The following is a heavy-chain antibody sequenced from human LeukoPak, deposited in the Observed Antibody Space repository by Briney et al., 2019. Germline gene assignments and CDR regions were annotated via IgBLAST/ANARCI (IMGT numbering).Heavy chain of an antibody. CDR3: ARKVPTALRNNWFDT. CDR2: INPGDSNT. J-gene: IGHJ5*02. D-gene: IGHD4-11*01. V-gene: IGHV5-51*01. Sequence: GESLKICCEGSGYSLTTYWIAWVRQMPGKGLEWMGIINPGDSNTKYNPSLQGQVTISADKSINTAYLQWTSLKASDTAIYYCARKVPTALRNNWFDTWGRGTLVTVSS. CDR1: GYSLTTYW.